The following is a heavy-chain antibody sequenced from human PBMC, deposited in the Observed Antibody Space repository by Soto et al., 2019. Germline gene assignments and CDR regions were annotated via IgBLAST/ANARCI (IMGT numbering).Heavy chain of an antibody. CDR1: GYSFSSYT. V-gene: IGHV1-18*04. D-gene: IGHD6-25*01. CDR2: IRGYNGNT. Sequence: QVQLVQSGGEVKKPGASVTVSCKASGYSFSSYTINWVRQAPGQGLEWLGWIRGYNGNTKYVEKLQGRVTMTTDTTTSTAYMELRNLRSADTAVYYCARESKERPDFWGPGTLVTVSS. CDR3: ARESKERPDF. J-gene: IGHJ4*02.